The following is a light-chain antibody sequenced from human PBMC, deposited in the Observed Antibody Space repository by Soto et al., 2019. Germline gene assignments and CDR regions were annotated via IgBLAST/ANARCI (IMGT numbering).Light chain of an antibody. CDR3: QQYYSIPYS. V-gene: IGKV4-1*01. J-gene: IGKJ2*01. Sequence: DIVMTQSPDSLAVSLGEGATINCKSSQSLFSRSSSENSLAWYQHRPGHPPKLLIYWASTRESGVSDRFTRSGSGTDFTLTINSLQAEDVAVYYCQQYYSIPYSFGQGTKLEIK. CDR1: QSLFSRSSSENS. CDR2: WAS.